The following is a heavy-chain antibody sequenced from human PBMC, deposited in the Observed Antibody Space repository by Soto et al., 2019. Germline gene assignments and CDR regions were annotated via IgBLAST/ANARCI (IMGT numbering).Heavy chain of an antibody. J-gene: IGHJ4*02. CDR1: GASISSGDYF. CDR3: AREKGYSSGPKNFDY. V-gene: IGHV4-30-4*01. CDR2: IYDSGSC. D-gene: IGHD5-18*01. Sequence: SETLSLTCTVSGASISSGDYFWSWIRQSPGKGLEWIGYIYDSGSCYYNPSLKSRVTMSVDTSKNQFSLKLRSVTAADTAVYYCAREKGYSSGPKNFDYWGQGNLVTVSS.